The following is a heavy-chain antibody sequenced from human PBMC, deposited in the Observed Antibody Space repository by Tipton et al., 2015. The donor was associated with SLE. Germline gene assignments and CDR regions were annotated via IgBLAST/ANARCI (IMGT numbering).Heavy chain of an antibody. CDR1: GGSINNYY. J-gene: IGHJ6*03. V-gene: IGHV4-59*01. Sequence: TLSLTCAVSGGSINNYYWSWIRQPPGKGLEWIGYIYYSGSTNYNPSLRSRVTMSVDTSKNQFSLKLSSVTAADTAVYYCARAGGIAARSYYYYYYYMDVWGKGTTVTVSS. CDR2: IYYSGST. CDR3: ARAGGIAARSYYYYYYYMDV. D-gene: IGHD6-6*01.